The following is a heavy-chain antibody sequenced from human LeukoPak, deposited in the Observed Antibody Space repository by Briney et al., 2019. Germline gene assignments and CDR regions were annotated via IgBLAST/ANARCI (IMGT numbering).Heavy chain of an antibody. V-gene: IGHV1-2*06. Sequence: ASVTVSCKASGYTFTGYYMHWVRQAPGQGLEWMGRINPNSGGTNYAQKFQGRVTMTRDTSISTAYMELSRLRSDDTAVYYCARFPTQSYYYGMDVWGQGTTDTVSS. CDR2: INPNSGGT. J-gene: IGHJ6*02. CDR3: ARFPTQSYYYGMDV. CDR1: GYTFTGYY.